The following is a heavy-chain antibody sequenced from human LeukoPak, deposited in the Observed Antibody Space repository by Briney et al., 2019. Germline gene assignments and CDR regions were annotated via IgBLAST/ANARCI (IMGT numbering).Heavy chain of an antibody. CDR3: ARHTAMVTYFDY. CDR2: IYGSATT. J-gene: IGHJ4*02. CDR1: GVSMSNHY. V-gene: IGHV4-59*08. Sequence: SETLSLTCTVSGVSMSNHYWSWLRQPPGKGLEWIGYIYGSATTKYNPSLSSRVTMSVDTSKNQFSLKLSSVTAADTAVYYCARHTAMVTYFDYWGQGTLVTVSS. D-gene: IGHD5-18*01.